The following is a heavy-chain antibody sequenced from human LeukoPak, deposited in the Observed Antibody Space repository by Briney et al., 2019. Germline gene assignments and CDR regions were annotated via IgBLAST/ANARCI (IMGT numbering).Heavy chain of an antibody. CDR3: ARHLGLVGAKDASDI. CDR2: INHSGST. J-gene: IGHJ3*02. V-gene: IGHV4-34*01. Sequence: SETLSLTCAVYGGSFSGYYWSWLRQPPGKGLEWIGEINHSGSTNYNPSLKSRVTISVDTSKNQFSLKLSSVTAADTAVYYCARHLGLVGAKDASDIWGQGTMVTVSS. CDR1: GGSFSGYY. D-gene: IGHD1-26*01.